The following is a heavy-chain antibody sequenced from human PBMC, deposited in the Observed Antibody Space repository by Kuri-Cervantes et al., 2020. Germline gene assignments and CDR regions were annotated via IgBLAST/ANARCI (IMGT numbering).Heavy chain of an antibody. Sequence: ASVKVSCKASGYTFTGYYMHWVRQAPGQGLEWMGWINPNSGGTNYAQKFQGRVTMTRDTSISTAYMELSRLRSDDTAVYFCARSSYRSTGYSSGCADYWGQGTLVTVSS. J-gene: IGHJ4*02. CDR3: ARSSYRSTGYSSGCADY. CDR2: INPNSGGT. CDR1: GYTFTGYY. D-gene: IGHD6-19*01. V-gene: IGHV1-2*02.